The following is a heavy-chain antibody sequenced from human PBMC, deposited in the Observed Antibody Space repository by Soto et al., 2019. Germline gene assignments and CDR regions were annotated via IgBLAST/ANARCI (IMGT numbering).Heavy chain of an antibody. CDR2: INADGGST. J-gene: IGHJ4*02. CDR3: IKVLTRGVGVPRFYFDS. Sequence: GGSLRLSCAASGFTFSNDWMHWVRQAPGKGLEWVSRINADGGSTHYADSVRGRFTISRDNAKNTLFLQLNSLRVEDTAIYYCIKVLTRGVGVPRFYFDSWGQGTLVTVSS. CDR1: GFTFSNDW. V-gene: IGHV3-74*01. D-gene: IGHD3-9*01.